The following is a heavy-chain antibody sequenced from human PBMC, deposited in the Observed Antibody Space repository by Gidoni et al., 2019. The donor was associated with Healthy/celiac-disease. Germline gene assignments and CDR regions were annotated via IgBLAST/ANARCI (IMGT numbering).Heavy chain of an antibody. CDR1: GGSISSYY. V-gene: IGHV4-59*01. J-gene: IGHJ5*02. Sequence: QVQLQESGPGLVKPSETLSLTCTVSGGSISSYYWSWIRQPPGKGLEWIGYIYYSGSTNYNPSLKSRVTISVDTSKNQFSLKLGSVTAADTAVYYCARGGRYCSGGSCYSENWFDPWGQGTLVTVSS. D-gene: IGHD2-15*01. CDR3: ARGGRYCSGGSCYSENWFDP. CDR2: IYYSGST.